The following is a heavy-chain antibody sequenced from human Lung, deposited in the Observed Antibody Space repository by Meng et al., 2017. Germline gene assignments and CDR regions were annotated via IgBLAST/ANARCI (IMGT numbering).Heavy chain of an antibody. V-gene: IGHV4-31*11. CDR1: GGTISSGGYY. CDR2: TFYTGSA. J-gene: IGHJ5*02. CDR3: ARAPDYGVGTWFDP. Sequence: QVQLQESGPGLVKPSQTLSLTCAFAGGTISSGGYYWSWIRQHPGKGLEWIGYTFYTGSAYYNPSLKSRVTITADTSKNQFSLRLTSVTAADTAVYYCARAPDYGVGTWFDPWGQGTLVTVSS. D-gene: IGHD4-17*01.